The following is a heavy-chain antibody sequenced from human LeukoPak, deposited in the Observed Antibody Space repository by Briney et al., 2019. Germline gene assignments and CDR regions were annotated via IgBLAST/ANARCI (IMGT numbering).Heavy chain of an antibody. V-gene: IGHV3-48*04. D-gene: IGHD5-24*01. CDR3: TRVGYIDEGIDY. J-gene: IGHJ4*02. CDR1: RFSFSNHS. CDR2: ISNSGSAK. Sequence: PGGSLRLSCAASRFSFSNHSTNWVRQAPGKGLEWVSYISNSGSAKYYAASVKGRFTISRDNAKNSLYLQMNSLRAEDTAIYYCTRVGYIDEGIDYWGQGTLVTVSS.